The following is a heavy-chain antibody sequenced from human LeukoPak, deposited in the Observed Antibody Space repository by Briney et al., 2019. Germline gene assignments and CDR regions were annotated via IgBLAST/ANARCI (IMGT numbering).Heavy chain of an antibody. V-gene: IGHV1-69*04. CDR2: IIPILGIA. Sequence: ASVKVSCKASGGTFSSYAISWVRQAPGQGLEWMGRIIPILGIANYAQKFQGRVTITADKSTSTAYMELSSLRSEDTAVYYCAGAPSVGATHFDYWGQGTLVTVSS. CDR3: AGAPSVGATHFDY. J-gene: IGHJ4*02. D-gene: IGHD1-26*01. CDR1: GGTFSSYA.